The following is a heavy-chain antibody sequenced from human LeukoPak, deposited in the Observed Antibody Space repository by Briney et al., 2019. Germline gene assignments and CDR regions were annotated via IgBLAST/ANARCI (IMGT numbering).Heavy chain of an antibody. CDR2: ISSSSAYI. J-gene: IGHJ6*02. D-gene: IGHD3-10*01. CDR3: ARAVLLGYYYYGMDV. V-gene: IGHV3-21*01. Sequence: GGSLRLSCAASGFTFSSYTMNWVRQAPGKGLEWLSSISSSSAYIFYADSVKGRFTISRDNAKHSLYLQMNSLRAEDTAVYYCARAVLLGYYYYGMDVWGQGTTVTVSS. CDR1: GFTFSSYT.